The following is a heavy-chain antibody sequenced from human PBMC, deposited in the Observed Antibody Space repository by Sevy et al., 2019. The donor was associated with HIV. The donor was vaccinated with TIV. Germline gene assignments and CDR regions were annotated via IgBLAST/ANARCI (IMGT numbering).Heavy chain of an antibody. CDR2: ISYDGSDT. J-gene: IGHJ4*02. D-gene: IGHD6-13*01. Sequence: GGSLRLSCAASGLIFSHYGMHWVRQAPGKGLEWVAFISYDGSDTYYVDSVKGRFSISRDNSKNTVYLQINSLRTEDTALYGCAKTTAAAGTGGFDYWGQGTLVTVSS. CDR3: AKTTAAAGTGGFDY. V-gene: IGHV3-30*02. CDR1: GLIFSHYG.